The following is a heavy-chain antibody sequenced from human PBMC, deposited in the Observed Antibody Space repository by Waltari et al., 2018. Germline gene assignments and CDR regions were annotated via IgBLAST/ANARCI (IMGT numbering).Heavy chain of an antibody. V-gene: IGHV3-21*02. CDR1: GFKFRDYA. D-gene: IGHD6-19*01. Sequence: EVQLVESGGGLVKPGGSLRLSCPASGFKFRDYAMNWVRQAPGKGLEWVSSIGSSSSFMDYADSVRGRFTVSRDNAKNTLYLQMDTLRAEDTAVYYCAREGAEQWVVEDYGMDVWGQGTTVTVS. CDR3: AREGAEQWVVEDYGMDV. J-gene: IGHJ6*02. CDR2: IGSSSSFM.